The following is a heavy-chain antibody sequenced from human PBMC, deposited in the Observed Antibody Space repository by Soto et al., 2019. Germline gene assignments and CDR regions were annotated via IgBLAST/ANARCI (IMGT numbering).Heavy chain of an antibody. V-gene: IGHV4-34*01. J-gene: IGHJ4*02. CDR3: ARGQTYYYDSSGYGPFDY. D-gene: IGHD3-22*01. Sequence: SETLSLTCAVYGGSFSGYYWSWIRQPPGKGLEWIGEINHSGSTNYNPSLKSRVTISVDTSKNQFSLKLSSVTAADTAVYYCARGQTYYYDSSGYGPFDYWGQGTLVTVSS. CDR2: INHSGST. CDR1: GGSFSGYY.